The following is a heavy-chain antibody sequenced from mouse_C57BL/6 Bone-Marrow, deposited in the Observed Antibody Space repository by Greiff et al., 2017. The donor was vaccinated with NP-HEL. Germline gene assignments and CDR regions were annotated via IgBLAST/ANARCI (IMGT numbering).Heavy chain of an antibody. Sequence: QVQLQQPGAELVKPGASVKLSCKASGYTFTTYWMQWVKQRPGQGLEWIGERDPCDRYTNDKQKIKGKDTLHVDTSSSTAYMQLSSLTSEDSAVYYCARKAYYGRSYEFAYWGQGTLVTVSA. V-gene: IGHV1-50*01. D-gene: IGHD1-1*01. J-gene: IGHJ3*01. CDR1: GYTFTTYW. CDR3: ARKAYYGRSYEFAY. CDR2: RDPCDRYT.